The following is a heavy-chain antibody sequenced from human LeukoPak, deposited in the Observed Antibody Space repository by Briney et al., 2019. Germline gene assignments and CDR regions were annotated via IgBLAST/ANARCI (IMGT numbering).Heavy chain of an antibody. D-gene: IGHD2-15*01. CDR3: ARPDCSGGSCQGGYYYYYGMDV. J-gene: IGHJ6*02. V-gene: IGHV1-8*01. CDR1: GYTFTSYD. CDR2: MNPNSGNT. Sequence: ASVKVSCKASGYTFTSYDINWVRQATGQGLEWMGWMNPNSGNTGYAQKFQGRVTMTRNTSISTAYMELSSLRSEDTAVYYCARPDCSGGSCQGGYYYYYGMDVWGQGTTVTVSS.